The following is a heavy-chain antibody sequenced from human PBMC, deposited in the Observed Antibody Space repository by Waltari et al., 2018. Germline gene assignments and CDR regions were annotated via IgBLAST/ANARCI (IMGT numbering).Heavy chain of an antibody. CDR1: GFTVSSNY. V-gene: IGHV3-53*01. J-gene: IGHJ6*02. D-gene: IGHD6-13*01. CDR3: ARDKGIAHTYVDV. CDR2: IYSGGST. Sequence: EVQLVESGGGLIQPGGSLRLSCAASGFTVSSNYMSWVRQAPGKGLEWVSVIYSGGSTYYADSVKGRFTISRDNSKNTLYLQMNSLRAEDTAVYYCARDKGIAHTYVDVWGQGTTVTVSS.